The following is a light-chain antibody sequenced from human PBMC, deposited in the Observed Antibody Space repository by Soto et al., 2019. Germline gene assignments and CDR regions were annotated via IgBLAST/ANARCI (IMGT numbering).Light chain of an antibody. CDR1: SSDIGTYNY. CDR3: SSYTTSNTRACV. Sequence: QSVLTQPASVSGSPGQSITISCTGTSSDIGTYNYVSWYQQHPGKAPKLMIYEVSNRPSGVSNRFSGSKSGNTASLTISGLQAEDEADYYCSSYTTSNTRACVFGTGTKVTVL. CDR2: EVS. J-gene: IGLJ1*01. V-gene: IGLV2-14*01.